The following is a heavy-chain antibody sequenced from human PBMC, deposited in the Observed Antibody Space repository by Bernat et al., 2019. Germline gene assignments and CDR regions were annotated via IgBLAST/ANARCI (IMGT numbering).Heavy chain of an antibody. CDR2: IWYDGSNK. Sequence: QVQLVESGGGEVQPGRSLRLSCAASGFTFSSYGMHWVRQAPGKGLEWVAVIWYDGSNKYYADSVKGRFTISRDNSKNTLYLQMNSLRAEDTAVYYCAREYYYDSSGYYDYWGQGTLVTVSS. CDR3: AREYYYDSSGYYDY. J-gene: IGHJ4*02. D-gene: IGHD3-22*01. CDR1: GFTFSSYG. V-gene: IGHV3-33*01.